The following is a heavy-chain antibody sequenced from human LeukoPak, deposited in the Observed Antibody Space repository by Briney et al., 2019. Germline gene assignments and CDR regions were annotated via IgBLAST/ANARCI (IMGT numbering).Heavy chain of an antibody. Sequence: SETLSLTCTVSGGSISSSSYYWGWIRQPPGKGLEWIGSIYYSGSTYYNPSLKSRVTISVDTSKNQFSLKLSSVTAADTAVYYCASGGDHYYGSGSYLLDYWGQGTLVTVSS. D-gene: IGHD3-10*01. CDR2: IYYSGST. J-gene: IGHJ4*02. V-gene: IGHV4-39*07. CDR1: GGSISSSSYY. CDR3: ASGGDHYYGSGSYLLDY.